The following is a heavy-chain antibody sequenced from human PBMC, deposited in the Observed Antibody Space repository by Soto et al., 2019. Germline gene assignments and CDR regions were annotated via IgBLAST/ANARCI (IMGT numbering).Heavy chain of an antibody. CDR1: GYTFTIYG. D-gene: IGHD4-4*01. Sequence: QVQLVQSGGEVKKPGASVKVSCKASGYTFTIYGINWVRQAPGQGLEWMGWISPDNGNTNYAQKLQGRVTMTRDTSISTAYMELSSLKPNDTAVYYCARSYSNYAPSDCWGQGTLVTVSS. CDR2: ISPDNGNT. V-gene: IGHV1-18*01. CDR3: ARSYSNYAPSDC. J-gene: IGHJ4*02.